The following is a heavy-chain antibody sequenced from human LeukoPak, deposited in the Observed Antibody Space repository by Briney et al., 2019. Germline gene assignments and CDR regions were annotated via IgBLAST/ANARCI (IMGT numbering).Heavy chain of an antibody. CDR2: ISYDGSNK. J-gene: IGHJ4*02. D-gene: IGHD3-22*01. CDR3: AKDMGDSSGYYYDGYYFDY. CDR1: GFTFSSYG. V-gene: IGHV3-30*18. Sequence: GGSLRLSCAASGFTFSSYGMHWVRQAPGKGLEWVAVISYDGSNKYYADSVKGRFTISRDNSKNTLYLQTNSLRAEDTAVYYCAKDMGDSSGYYYDGYYFDYWGQGTLVTVSS.